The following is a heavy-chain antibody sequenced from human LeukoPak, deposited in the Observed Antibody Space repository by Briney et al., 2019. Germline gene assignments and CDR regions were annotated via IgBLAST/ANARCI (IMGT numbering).Heavy chain of an antibody. CDR2: IIPIFGTA. J-gene: IGHJ6*03. CDR3: ARTRNLVVPAATDYYYYMDV. D-gene: IGHD2-2*01. Sequence: ASVKVSCKASGGTFSSYAISWVRQAPGQGLEWMGGIIPIFGTANYAQKFQGGVTITADESTSTAYMELSSLRSEDTAVYYCARTRNLVVPAATDYYYYMDVWGKGTTVTVSS. V-gene: IGHV1-69*13. CDR1: GGTFSSYA.